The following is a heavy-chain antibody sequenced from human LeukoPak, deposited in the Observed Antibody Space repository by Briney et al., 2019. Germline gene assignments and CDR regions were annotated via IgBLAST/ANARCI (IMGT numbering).Heavy chain of an antibody. CDR3: ARGRGYGGNSGSDY. J-gene: IGHJ4*02. CDR1: GGSISSYY. Sequence: PSETLSLTCTVSGGSISSYYWSWIRQPPGKGLEWIGYIYYSGSTNYNPSLKSRVTISVDTSKNQFSLKLSSVTAADTAVYYCARGRGYGGNSGSDYWGQGTLVTVSS. CDR2: IYYSGST. V-gene: IGHV4-59*12. D-gene: IGHD4-23*01.